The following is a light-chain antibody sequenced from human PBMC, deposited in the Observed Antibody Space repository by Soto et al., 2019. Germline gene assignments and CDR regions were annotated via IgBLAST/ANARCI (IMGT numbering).Light chain of an antibody. Sequence: QSVLTQPASVSGSPGQSITISCTGTSSDVGGYNYVSWYQQHPGKAPKLRIYDVSNRPSGVSNRFSGSKSGNTASLTISGLQAEDETDYYCSSYSSRSTRYVFGTGTKLTVL. CDR1: SSDVGGYNY. CDR3: SSYSSRSTRYV. CDR2: DVS. J-gene: IGLJ1*01. V-gene: IGLV2-14*01.